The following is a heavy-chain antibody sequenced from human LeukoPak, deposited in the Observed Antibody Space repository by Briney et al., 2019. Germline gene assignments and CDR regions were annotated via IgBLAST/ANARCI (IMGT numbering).Heavy chain of an antibody. D-gene: IGHD3-22*01. V-gene: IGHV3-30-3*01. Sequence: GGSLRLSCAASGFTFSSYAMHWVRQAPGKGLEWVAVISYDGSNKYYADSVTGRFTISRDNSKNTLYLQMNSLRAEDTAVYYCARKRRAIYDSSGYSDYWGQGTLVTVSS. CDR2: ISYDGSNK. CDR1: GFTFSSYA. J-gene: IGHJ4*02. CDR3: ARKRRAIYDSSGYSDY.